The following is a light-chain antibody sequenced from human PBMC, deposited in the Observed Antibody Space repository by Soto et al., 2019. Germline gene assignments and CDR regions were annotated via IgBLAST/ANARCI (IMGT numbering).Light chain of an antibody. Sequence: QSVLTQPPSVSGAPGQTITISCTGSSSNIGAGYDVHWYQQLPGRAPKLLIYGNNNRPSGVPDRFSGSKSGTSVSLAITGLRGEDEADYHCQSYYSSLTNAVVGGGTKLTVL. V-gene: IGLV1-40*01. CDR1: SSNIGAGYD. J-gene: IGLJ2*01. CDR2: GNN. CDR3: QSYYSSLTNAV.